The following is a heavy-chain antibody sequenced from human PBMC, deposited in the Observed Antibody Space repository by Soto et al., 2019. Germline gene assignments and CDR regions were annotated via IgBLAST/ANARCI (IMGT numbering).Heavy chain of an antibody. V-gene: IGHV4-59*01. D-gene: IGHD6-19*01. J-gene: IGHJ4*02. CDR2: IYYSGST. CDR3: ASDSSGSYYFDY. CDR1: GGSISSYY. Sequence: SESLSLTCTVSGGSISSYYWSWIRQPPGKGLEWIGYIYYSGSTNYNPSLKSRVTISVDTSKNQFSLKVSSVTAADTAVYYCASDSSGSYYFDYWGQGTLVTVSS.